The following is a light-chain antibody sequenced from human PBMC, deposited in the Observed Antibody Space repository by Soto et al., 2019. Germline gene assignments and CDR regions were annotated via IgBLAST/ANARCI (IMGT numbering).Light chain of an antibody. CDR1: NSNIGAGHD. Sequence: QSVLTQPPSVSGAPGQRVSISCTGDNSNIGAGHDVHWYQQLPGAAPKLLIFDTHNRPSGVPDRFSGSKSGTSATLAITGLLPDDEAAYFCQSYDNSLSGSEVFGGGTKLTVL. CDR3: QSYDNSLSGSEV. CDR2: DTH. V-gene: IGLV1-40*01. J-gene: IGLJ2*01.